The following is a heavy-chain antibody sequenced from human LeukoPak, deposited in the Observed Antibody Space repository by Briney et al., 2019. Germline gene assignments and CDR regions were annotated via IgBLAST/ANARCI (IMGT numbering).Heavy chain of an antibody. CDR1: GFTFSPYS. V-gene: IGHV3-48*04. Sequence: GGSLRLSCAASGFTFSPYSMIWVRRAPGKGLEWLSYITHSSGTIHQADSVKGRFTISRDNAKNSLYLQMHSLRAEDTAVYYCARVWGSSLAFWYFDLWGRSTLVTVSS. CDR3: ARVWGSSLAFWYFDL. CDR2: ITHSSGTI. D-gene: IGHD6-13*01. J-gene: IGHJ2*01.